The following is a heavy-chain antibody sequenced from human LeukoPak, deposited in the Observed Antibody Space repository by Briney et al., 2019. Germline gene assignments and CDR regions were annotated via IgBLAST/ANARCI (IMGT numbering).Heavy chain of an antibody. CDR1: GSTFSSYA. Sequence: ASVKVSCKASGSTFSSYAISWVRQAPGQGLEWMGGIIPIFGTANYAQKFQGRVTITADKSTSTAYMELSSLRSEDTAVYYCARGSEQWLVIWDAFDIWGQGTMVTVSS. CDR3: ARGSEQWLVIWDAFDI. V-gene: IGHV1-69*06. J-gene: IGHJ3*02. D-gene: IGHD6-19*01. CDR2: IIPIFGTA.